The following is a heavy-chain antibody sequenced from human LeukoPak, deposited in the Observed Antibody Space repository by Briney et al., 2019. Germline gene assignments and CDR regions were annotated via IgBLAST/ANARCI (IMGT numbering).Heavy chain of an antibody. CDR1: GGTFSSYA. D-gene: IGHD3-3*01. CDR3: ARDYDFWSGYSISSGAFDI. V-gene: IGHV1-69*13. Sequence: SVKVSCKASGGTFSSYAISWVRQAPGQGLEWMGGIIPIFGTANYAQRFQGRATITADESTSTAYMELSSLRSEDTAVYYCARDYDFWSGYSISSGAFDIWGQGTMVTVSS. J-gene: IGHJ3*02. CDR2: IIPIFGTA.